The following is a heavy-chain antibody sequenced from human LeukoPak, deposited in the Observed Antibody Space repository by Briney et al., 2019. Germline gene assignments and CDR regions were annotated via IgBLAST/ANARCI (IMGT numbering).Heavy chain of an antibody. CDR2: IYHSGST. CDR3: ARIPTPVWAHDY. V-gene: IGHV4-38-2*02. D-gene: IGHD2-8*01. Sequence: SETLSLTCTVSGGSISSYYWGWIRQPPGKGLEWIGSIYHSGSTYYNPSLKSRVTISVDTSKNQFSLKLSSVTAADTAVYYCARIPTPVWAHDYWGQGTLVTVSS. J-gene: IGHJ4*02. CDR1: GGSISSYY.